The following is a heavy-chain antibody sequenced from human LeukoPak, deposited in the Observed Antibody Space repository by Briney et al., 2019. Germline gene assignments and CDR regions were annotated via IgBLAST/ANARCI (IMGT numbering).Heavy chain of an antibody. Sequence: GGSLRLSCAASGFTVSSNYMSWVRQAPGKGLERVLVIYSGGSTYYADSVKGRFTISRDNTKNTLYLQLNSRRGDDTAVYYCARNSGWYGVSWGQGTLVTVSS. CDR2: IYSGGST. D-gene: IGHD6-19*01. J-gene: IGHJ4*02. V-gene: IGHV3-53*01. CDR3: ARNSGWYGVS. CDR1: GFTVSSNY.